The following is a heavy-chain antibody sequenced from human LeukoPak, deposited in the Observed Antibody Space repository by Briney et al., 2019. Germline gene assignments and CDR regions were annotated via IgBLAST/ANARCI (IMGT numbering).Heavy chain of an antibody. J-gene: IGHJ4*02. CDR2: INPSGGST. CDR1: GNTFTSYY. CDR3: ARGEAVAGTFYFDY. V-gene: IGHV1-46*01. D-gene: IGHD6-19*01. Sequence: ASVKVSCKAFGNTFTSYYMHWVRQAPGRGLEWMGIINPSGGSTSYAQKFQGRVTMIRDTSTSTVYMELSSLRSEDTAVYYCARGEAVAGTFYFDYWGQGTLVTVSS.